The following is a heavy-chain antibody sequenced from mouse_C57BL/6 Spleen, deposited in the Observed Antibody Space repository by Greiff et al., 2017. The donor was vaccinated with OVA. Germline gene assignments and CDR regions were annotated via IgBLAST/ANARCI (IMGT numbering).Heavy chain of an antibody. CDR1: GYTFTSYW. Sequence: VQLQQPGTELVKPGASVKLSCKASGYTFTSYWMHWVKQRPGQGLEWIGNINPSNGGTNYNEKFKSKATLTVDKSSSTAYMQLSSLTSEDSAVYYCARPLYDYDVSFAYWGQGTLVTVSA. J-gene: IGHJ3*01. CDR2: INPSNGGT. CDR3: ARPLYDYDVSFAY. V-gene: IGHV1-53*01. D-gene: IGHD2-4*01.